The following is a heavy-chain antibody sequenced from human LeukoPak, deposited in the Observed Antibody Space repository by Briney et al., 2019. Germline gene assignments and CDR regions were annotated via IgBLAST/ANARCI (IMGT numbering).Heavy chain of an antibody. Sequence: PSETLSLTCTVSGGSISSYYWSWIRQPPGKGLEWIGYIYYSGSTNYHPSLKSRVTISVDTSKNQFSLKLSSVTAANTAVYYCARARRGSSGFDIWGQGTMVTVSS. CDR2: IYYSGST. CDR1: GGSISSYY. V-gene: IGHV4-59*01. D-gene: IGHD1-26*01. CDR3: ARARRGSSGFDI. J-gene: IGHJ3*02.